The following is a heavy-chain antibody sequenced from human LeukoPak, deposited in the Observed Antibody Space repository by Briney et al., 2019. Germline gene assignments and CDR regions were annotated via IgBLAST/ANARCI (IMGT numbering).Heavy chain of an antibody. J-gene: IGHJ4*02. CDR3: AKDLSYGFDY. V-gene: IGHV3-23*01. D-gene: IGHD5-18*01. Sequence: GGSLRLSCAASGFTFSIYAMSWVRQAPGKGLEWVSAMSASNGNTYYAASVKGRFTISRDNSKNTLYLQMNSLRADDAAVYYCAKDLSYGFDYWGQGTLVTVCS. CDR2: MSASNGNT. CDR1: GFTFSIYA.